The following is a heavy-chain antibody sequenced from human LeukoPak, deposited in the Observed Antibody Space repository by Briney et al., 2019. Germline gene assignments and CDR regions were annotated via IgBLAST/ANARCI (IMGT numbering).Heavy chain of an antibody. CDR3: ARDLNYDSSGYYVDY. CDR1: GFTVSSNY. Sequence: GGSLRLSCAASGFTVSSNYMSWVRQAPGKGLEWVSVIYSGGSTYYADSVKGRFTISRDNSKNTLYLQMNSLRAEDTAVYYCARDLNYDSSGYYVDYWGQGTLVTVSS. D-gene: IGHD3-22*01. CDR2: IYSGGST. J-gene: IGHJ4*02. V-gene: IGHV3-66*01.